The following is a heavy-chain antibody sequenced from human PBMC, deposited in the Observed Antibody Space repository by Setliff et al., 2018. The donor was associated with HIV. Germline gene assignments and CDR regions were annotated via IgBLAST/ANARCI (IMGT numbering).Heavy chain of an antibody. Sequence: GGSLRLSCAASGFTFSSFAVSWVRQAPGKGPEWVSSISGHSVTTYYADSVKGRFTVSRDNSRSTLYLQMNNLRAEDTAVYYCARDFGLTYWGQGTLVTVSS. J-gene: IGHJ4*02. CDR3: ARDFGLTY. CDR1: GFTFSSFA. V-gene: IGHV3-23*01. D-gene: IGHD2-21*01. CDR2: ISGHSVTT.